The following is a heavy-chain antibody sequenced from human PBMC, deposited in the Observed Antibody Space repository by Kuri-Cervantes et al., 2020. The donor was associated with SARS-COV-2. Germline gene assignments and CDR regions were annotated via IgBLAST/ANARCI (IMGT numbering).Heavy chain of an antibody. CDR2: ISWNSGSI. J-gene: IGHJ4*02. Sequence: GGSLRLSCAASGFTFDDYAMHWVRQAPGKGLEWVSGISWNSGSIGYADSVKGRFTISRDNAKNSLYLQMNSLRAEDMALYYCARALGNYWGQGTLVTVSS. CDR1: GFTFDDYA. V-gene: IGHV3-9*03. CDR3: ARALGNY.